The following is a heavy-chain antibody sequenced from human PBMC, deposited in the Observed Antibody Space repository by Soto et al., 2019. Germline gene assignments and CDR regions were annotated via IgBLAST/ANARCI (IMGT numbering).Heavy chain of an antibody. J-gene: IGHJ6*02. CDR2: IRNKAYGATT. CDR3: AKYTYTSRYSFFGMDV. CDR1: GFTFSDYA. D-gene: IGHD6-13*01. Sequence: GGSLRLSCTTSGFTFSDYAISWFRQAPGKGLEWVGVIRNKAYGATTDFAASVKGRFAISSDDSKSTAYLQMNSLTTEDTAVYFCAKYTYTSRYSFFGMDVWGHGATVTVSS. V-gene: IGHV3-49*03.